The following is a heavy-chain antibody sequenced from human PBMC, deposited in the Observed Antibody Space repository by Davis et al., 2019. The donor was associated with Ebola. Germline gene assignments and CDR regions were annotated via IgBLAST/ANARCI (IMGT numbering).Heavy chain of an antibody. D-gene: IGHD3-9*01. CDR2: FDPEDGET. J-gene: IGHJ6*02. CDR3: ATHMYYDILTGYYSWNGMDV. CDR1: GYTLTELS. Sequence: ASVKVSCKVSGYTLTELSMHWVRQAPGKGLEWMGGFDPEDGETIYAQKFQGRVTMTEDTSTDTAYMELSSLRSEDTAVYYCATHMYYDILTGYYSWNGMDVWGQGTTVTVSS. V-gene: IGHV1-24*01.